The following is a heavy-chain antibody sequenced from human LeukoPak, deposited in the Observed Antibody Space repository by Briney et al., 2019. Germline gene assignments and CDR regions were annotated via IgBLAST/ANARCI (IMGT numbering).Heavy chain of an antibody. CDR2: IYYSGST. D-gene: IGHD1-26*01. V-gene: IGHV4-39*01. J-gene: IGHJ4*02. CDR1: GGSISSSNYY. Sequence: SETLSLTCTVSGGSISSSNYYWGWIRQPPGKGLEWIGSIYYSGSTYYNPSLKSRVTISVDTSKNQFSLKLSSVTAADTAVYYCARQRVRSIDYWGQGTLVTVSS. CDR3: ARQRVRSIDY.